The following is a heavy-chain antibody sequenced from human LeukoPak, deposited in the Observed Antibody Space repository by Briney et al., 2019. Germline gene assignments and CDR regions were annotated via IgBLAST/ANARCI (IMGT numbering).Heavy chain of an antibody. CDR1: GGSISSSSYY. D-gene: IGHD3-10*01. V-gene: IGHV4-39*01. J-gene: IGHJ3*02. CDR2: IYYSGST. CDR3: ARLPRYGSGSYPHAFDI. Sequence: RSSETLSLTCTVSGGSISSSSYYWGWIRQPPGKGLEWIGSIYYSGSTYYNPSLKSRVTISVDTSKNQFSLKLSSVTAADTAVYYCARLPRYGSGSYPHAFDIWGQGTMVTVSS.